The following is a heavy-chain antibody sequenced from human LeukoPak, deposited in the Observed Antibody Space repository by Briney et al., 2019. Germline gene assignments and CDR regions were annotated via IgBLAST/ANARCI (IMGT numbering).Heavy chain of an antibody. J-gene: IGHJ4*02. CDR3: ARGKGYTTSSRHRGIDN. V-gene: IGHV4-34*01. Sequence: PSETLSLTCAVYGGPFSGYYWSWIRQPPGKGLEWIGEINHSGSTNYNPSLKSRVTISVDTSKNQFSLKLRSVTAADTAVYYCARGKGYTTSSRHRGIDNWGQGTLVTVSS. CDR1: GGPFSGYY. CDR2: INHSGST. D-gene: IGHD6-6*01.